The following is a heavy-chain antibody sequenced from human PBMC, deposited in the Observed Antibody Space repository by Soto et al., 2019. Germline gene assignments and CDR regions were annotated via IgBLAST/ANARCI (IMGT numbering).Heavy chain of an antibody. CDR3: ARGIAARTPPDN. D-gene: IGHD6-6*01. J-gene: IGHJ4*02. CDR2: ISSSSSYI. V-gene: IGHV3-21*01. Sequence: PGGSLRLSCAASGFSFSVYTMNWARQAPGKGLEWVSSISSSSSYIYYADSLKGRFTISRDNAKNSVYLQMNSLRAEDTAVYDCARGIAARTPPDNWGQGTLVTVSS. CDR1: GFSFSVYT.